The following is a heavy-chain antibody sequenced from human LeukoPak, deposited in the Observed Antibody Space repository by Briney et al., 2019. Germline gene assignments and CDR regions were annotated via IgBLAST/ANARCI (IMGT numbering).Heavy chain of an antibody. V-gene: IGHV3-66*01. CDR1: GFTVSSNY. Sequence: PGGSLRLSCAASGFTVSSNYMSWVRQAPGKGLEWVSVIYSGGSTYYADSVKGRSTISRDNSKNTLYLQMNSLRAEDTAVYYCARDYSYGFGYFDYWGQGTLVTVSS. CDR3: ARDYSYGFGYFDY. D-gene: IGHD5-18*01. J-gene: IGHJ4*02. CDR2: IYSGGST.